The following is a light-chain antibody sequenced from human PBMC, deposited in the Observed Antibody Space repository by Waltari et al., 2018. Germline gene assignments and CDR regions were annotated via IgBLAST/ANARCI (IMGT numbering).Light chain of an antibody. CDR3: MILHNNAVV. CDR2: YRYDSTN. J-gene: IGLJ3*02. Sequence: QAVLPQPASLSASPGASVSLTCTLRSGISVGTYKIYWYQQRPGSPPQFLVKYRYDSTNERGSRVPSRFSRTRDTSANAGILLISGLQAEDEADYYCMILHNNAVVFGGGTRLTVL. V-gene: IGLV5-45*01. CDR1: SGISVGTYK.